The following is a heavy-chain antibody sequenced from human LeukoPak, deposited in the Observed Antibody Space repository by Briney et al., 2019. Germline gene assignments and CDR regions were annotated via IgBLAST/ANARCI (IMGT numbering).Heavy chain of an antibody. CDR1: GYTFTSYY. CDR3: ANTYYYDGILGTGHFQH. D-gene: IGHD3-22*01. J-gene: IGHJ1*01. CDR2: INPSGGST. Sequence: ASVKVSCKASGYTFTSYYMHWVRQAPGQGLEWMGIINPSGGSTSYAQKFQGRVTMTGDTSTSTVYMELSSLRSEDTAVYYCANTYYYDGILGTGHFQHWGQGTLVTVSS. V-gene: IGHV1-46*01.